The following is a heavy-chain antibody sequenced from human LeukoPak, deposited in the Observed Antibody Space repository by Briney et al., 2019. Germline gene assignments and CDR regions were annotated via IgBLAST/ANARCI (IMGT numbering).Heavy chain of an antibody. J-gene: IGHJ5*02. D-gene: IGHD6-13*01. CDR2: IYYSAST. CDR3: ANHGGSWYYMWWFDP. Sequence: SETLSLTCTVSGGSISSHYWSWIRQPPGKGLEWIGYIYYSASTNYNPSLKSRVTISVDTSKNQFSLKLSSVTAADTAVYYCANHGGSWYYMWWFDPGAREPWSPSPQ. V-gene: IGHV4-59*11. CDR1: GGSISSHY.